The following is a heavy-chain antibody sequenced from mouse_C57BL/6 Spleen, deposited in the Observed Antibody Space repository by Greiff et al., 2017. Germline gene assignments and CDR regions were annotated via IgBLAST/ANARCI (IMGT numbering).Heavy chain of an antibody. J-gene: IGHJ2*01. CDR2: INPSSGYT. V-gene: IGHV1-7*01. Sequence: VQLVESGAELAKPGASVKLSCKASGYTFTSYWMHWVKQRPGQGLEWIGYINPSSGYTKYNQKFKDKATLTADKSSSTAYIQLSSLTYEDSAVYYCAKGITTGYFDYWGQGTTLTVSS. CDR3: AKGITTGYFDY. D-gene: IGHD1-1*01. CDR1: GYTFTSYW.